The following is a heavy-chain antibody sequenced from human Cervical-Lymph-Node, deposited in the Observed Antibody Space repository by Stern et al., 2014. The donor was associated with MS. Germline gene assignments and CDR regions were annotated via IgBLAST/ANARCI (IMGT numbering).Heavy chain of an antibody. Sequence: EVQLEESGGGLGKPGGSLRLSCAASGFTFSSYSMNWVRQAPGKGLEWVASISSGVNYIYYADSLKGRFTISRDNAKNSLYLQMNSLRSEDTAVYYCARDRGGNYRYYFDYWGQGTLVTVSS. D-gene: IGHD4-23*01. CDR1: GFTFSSYS. CDR3: ARDRGGNYRYYFDY. J-gene: IGHJ4*02. V-gene: IGHV3-21*01. CDR2: ISSGVNYI.